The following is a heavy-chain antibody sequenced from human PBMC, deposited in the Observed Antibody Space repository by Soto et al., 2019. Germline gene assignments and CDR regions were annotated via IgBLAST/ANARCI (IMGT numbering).Heavy chain of an antibody. CDR1: GGSISSYY. CDR3: ARDGRDIVVDREPVFYYYYYYMDV. CDR2: IYYSGST. J-gene: IGHJ6*03. Sequence: SETLSLTCTVSGGSISSYYWSWIRQPPGKGLEWIGYIYYSGSTNYNPSLKSRVTISVDTSKNQFSLKLSSVTAADTAVYYCARDGRDIVVDREPVFYYYYYYMDVWGKGTTVTVSS. D-gene: IGHD2-2*01. V-gene: IGHV4-59*01.